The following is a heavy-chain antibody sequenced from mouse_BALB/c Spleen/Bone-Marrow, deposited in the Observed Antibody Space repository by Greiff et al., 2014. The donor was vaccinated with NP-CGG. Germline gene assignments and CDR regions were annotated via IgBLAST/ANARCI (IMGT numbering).Heavy chain of an antibody. V-gene: IGHV1-20*02. Sequence: EVQLVESGPELVKPGASVKISRKASGYSFTGYFMNWVMQSHGKSLEWIGRINPYNADTFYNQKFKGKATLTVDKSSSTAHMELRSLASEDSAVYYCARSGYYGSSYFDYWGQGTTLTVSS. CDR3: ARSGYYGSSYFDY. CDR2: INPYNADT. D-gene: IGHD1-1*01. J-gene: IGHJ2*01. CDR1: GYSFTGYF.